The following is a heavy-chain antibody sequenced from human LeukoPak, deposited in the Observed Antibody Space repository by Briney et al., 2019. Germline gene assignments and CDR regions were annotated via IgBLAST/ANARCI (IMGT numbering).Heavy chain of an antibody. CDR1: GFSFGSYW. Sequence: PGGSLRLSCAASGFSFGSYWMNWVRQAPGKGLEWVAIINQAGTEKNYVDSVEGRFTISRDNAKNSLYLQVNSLRAEDSSLYYCARSDSGPDYWGQGTLVTVSS. CDR2: INQAGTEK. D-gene: IGHD2-15*01. J-gene: IGHJ4*02. V-gene: IGHV3-7*01. CDR3: ARSDSGPDY.